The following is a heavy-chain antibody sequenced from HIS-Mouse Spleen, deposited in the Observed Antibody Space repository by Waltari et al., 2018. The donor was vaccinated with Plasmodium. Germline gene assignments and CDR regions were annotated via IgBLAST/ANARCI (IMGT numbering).Heavy chain of an antibody. V-gene: IGHV3-53*01. J-gene: IGHJ3*02. CDR1: GFTVSSTS. D-gene: IGHD6-6*01. CDR3: ARGMKSSSSAFDI. Sequence: EVQLVESGGGLIQPGGSLGLSCSASGFTVSSTSISWFRQAPGKGLEWVSVIYSGGSTYYADSVKGRFTISRDNSKNTLYLQMNSLRAEDTAVYYCARGMKSSSSAFDIWGQGTMVTVSS. CDR2: IYSGGST.